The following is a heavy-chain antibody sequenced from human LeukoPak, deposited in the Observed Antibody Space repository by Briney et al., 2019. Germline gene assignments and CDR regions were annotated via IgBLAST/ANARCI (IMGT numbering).Heavy chain of an antibody. CDR3: ATDRSYYGSSGFFAFDI. D-gene: IGHD3-22*01. CDR2: FDPEDGET. J-gene: IGHJ3*02. CDR1: GYTLTELS. V-gene: IGHV1-24*01. Sequence: ASVKVSCKVSGYTLTELSMHWVRQAPGKGLEWMGGFDPEDGETIYAQKFQGRVTMTEDTSTDTAYMELSSLRSEDTAVYYCATDRSYYGSSGFFAFDIWGQGTMVTVSS.